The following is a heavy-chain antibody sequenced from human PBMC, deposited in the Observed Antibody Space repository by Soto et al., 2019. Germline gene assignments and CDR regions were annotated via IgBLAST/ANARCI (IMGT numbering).Heavy chain of an antibody. D-gene: IGHD1-26*01. J-gene: IGHJ4*02. CDR1: GFTFSSHA. CDR3: ARDDEGGSDCDLGY. V-gene: IGHV3-30*14. CDR2: ISSDGSNK. Sequence: QVQLVESGGGVVQPGRSLRLSCAVSGFTFSSHAMHWVRQAPGKGLEWVTLISSDGSNKYYADSVKGRFTTSRDNSKKTMYRQMNSLVVEDTAVYYCARDDEGGSDCDLGYWGQGALVTVSS.